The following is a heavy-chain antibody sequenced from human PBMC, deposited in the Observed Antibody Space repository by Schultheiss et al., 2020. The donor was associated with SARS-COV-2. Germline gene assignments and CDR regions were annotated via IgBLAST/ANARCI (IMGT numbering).Heavy chain of an antibody. V-gene: IGHV3-23*01. D-gene: IGHD3-22*01. CDR2: ISGSGGST. CDR1: GFTFSSYA. J-gene: IGHJ4*02. Sequence: GGSLRLSCAASGFTFSSYAMSWVRQAPGKGLEWVSGISGSGGSTYYADSVKGRFTISRDNSKNTLYLQMNSLRAEDTAVYYCARGVGSSGYYRYYFDYWGQGTLVTVSS. CDR3: ARGVGSSGYYRYYFDY.